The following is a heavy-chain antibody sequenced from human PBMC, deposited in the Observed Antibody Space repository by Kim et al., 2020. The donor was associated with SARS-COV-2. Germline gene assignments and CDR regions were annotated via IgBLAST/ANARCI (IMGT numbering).Heavy chain of an antibody. Sequence: SETLSLTCAVYGGSFSGYYWSWIRQPPGKGLEWIGEINHSGSTNYNPSLKSRVTISVDTSKNQFSLKPSSVTAADTAVYYCASWGSAVAGFYYWGQGTLVTVSS. CDR1: GGSFSGYY. CDR3: ASWGSAVAGFYY. V-gene: IGHV4-34*01. D-gene: IGHD6-19*01. J-gene: IGHJ4*02. CDR2: INHSGST.